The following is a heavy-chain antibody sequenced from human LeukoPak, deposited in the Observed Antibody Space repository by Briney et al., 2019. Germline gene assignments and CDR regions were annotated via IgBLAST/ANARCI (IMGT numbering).Heavy chain of an antibody. D-gene: IGHD3-10*01. CDR2: IKQDGSEE. Sequence: PGGSLRLSCAASGFTFSSYEMNWVRQAPGKGLEWVANIKQDGSEEYYVDSVKGRFTISRDNAKNSLYLQMSSLRAEDTAVYYCARDRSPGSYWGQGTLVTVSS. CDR3: ARDRSPGSY. V-gene: IGHV3-7*03. J-gene: IGHJ4*02. CDR1: GFTFSSYE.